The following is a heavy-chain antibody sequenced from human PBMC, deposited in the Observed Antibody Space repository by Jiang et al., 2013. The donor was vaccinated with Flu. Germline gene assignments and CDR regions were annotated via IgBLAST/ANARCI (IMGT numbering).Heavy chain of an antibody. Sequence: GTFSGYVISWVRQAPGQGLEWMGGFIPIFGTANYAQKFKGRLTISTDASTSTAYMELSSLKSEDTAVYYCARDSSSEAYPLLLYYFDLWGRGTLVTVSS. CDR2: FIPIFGTA. CDR1: GTFSGYV. D-gene: IGHD1-26*01. J-gene: IGHJ2*01. CDR3: ARDSSSEAYPLLLYYFDL. V-gene: IGHV1-69*05.